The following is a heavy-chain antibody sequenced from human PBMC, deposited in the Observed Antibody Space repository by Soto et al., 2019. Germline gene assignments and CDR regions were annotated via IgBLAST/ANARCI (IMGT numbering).Heavy chain of an antibody. CDR2: IYHSGST. CDR1: GGSISSGGYS. V-gene: IGHV4-30-2*01. CDR3: ARENLVSQNWFDP. J-gene: IGHJ5*02. Sequence: PSETLSLTCAVSGGSISSGGYSWSWLRQPPGKGLEWIGYIYHSGSTYYNPSLKSRVTISVDRSKNQFSLKLSSVTAADTAVYYCARENLVSQNWFDPWGQGTLVTVSS. D-gene: IGHD1-26*01.